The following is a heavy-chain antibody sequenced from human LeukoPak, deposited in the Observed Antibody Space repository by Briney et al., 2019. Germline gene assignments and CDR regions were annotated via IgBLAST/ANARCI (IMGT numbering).Heavy chain of an antibody. V-gene: IGHV6-1*01. Sequence: SQTLSLTCAISGDSVSSNSAAWNWIRQSPSRGLEWLGRTYYRSNWYKDYAVSEKSRITINPDTSKNQFSLQLNSVTPEDTAAYYCARGPSSGPRWFDPWGQRTLVTVSS. CDR1: GDSVSSNSAA. CDR3: ARGPSSGPRWFDP. CDR2: TYYRSNWYK. D-gene: IGHD6-19*01. J-gene: IGHJ5*02.